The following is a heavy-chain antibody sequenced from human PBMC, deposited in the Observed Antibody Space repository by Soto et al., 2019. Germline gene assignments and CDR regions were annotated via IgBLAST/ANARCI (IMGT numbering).Heavy chain of an antibody. V-gene: IGHV4-59*08. Sequence: SETLSLTCTVSGGSISSYYWSWIRQPPGKGLEWIGYIYYSGSTNYNPSLKSRVTISVDTSKNQFSLKLSSVTAADTAVYYCARGLYGGSFGLDPWGQGTLVTVSS. CDR1: GGSISSYY. D-gene: IGHD2-15*01. J-gene: IGHJ5*02. CDR2: IYYSGST. CDR3: ARGLYGGSFGLDP.